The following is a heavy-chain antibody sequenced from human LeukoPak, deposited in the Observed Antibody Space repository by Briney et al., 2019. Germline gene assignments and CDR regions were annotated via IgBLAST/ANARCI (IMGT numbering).Heavy chain of an antibody. Sequence: GGSLRLSCAASGFTFSSYAMSWVRQAPGKGLEWVSSISSSSSYIYYADSVKGRFTISRDNAKNSLYLQMNSLRAEDTAVYYCARGYAPTAMVDHWGQGTLVTVSS. CDR2: ISSSSSYI. V-gene: IGHV3-21*01. J-gene: IGHJ4*02. CDR3: ARGYAPTAMVDH. D-gene: IGHD5-18*01. CDR1: GFTFSSYA.